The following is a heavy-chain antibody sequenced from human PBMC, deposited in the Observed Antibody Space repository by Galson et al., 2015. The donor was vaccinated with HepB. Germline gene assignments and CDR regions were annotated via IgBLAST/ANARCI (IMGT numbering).Heavy chain of an antibody. CDR1: GFTFSSYG. CDR2: ISYDGSNK. Sequence: SLRLSCAASGFTFSSYGIQWVRQAPGKGLEWVAVISYDGSNKYYADSVKGRFTISRDNSKDTLYLQMNSLGTEDTAVYYCAKDQGYNSGPYYFYHYGLDVWGQGTTVTVSS. D-gene: IGHD5-18*01. CDR3: AKDQGYNSGPYYFYHYGLDV. V-gene: IGHV3-30*18. J-gene: IGHJ6*02.